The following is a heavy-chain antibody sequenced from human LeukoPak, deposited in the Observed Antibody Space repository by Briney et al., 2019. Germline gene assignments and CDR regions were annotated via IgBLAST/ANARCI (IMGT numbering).Heavy chain of an antibody. V-gene: IGHV3-23*01. J-gene: IGHJ4*02. D-gene: IGHD2-2*01. CDR1: GFTFSSYA. CDR2: ISGSGGRT. Sequence: GGSLRPSCAASGFTFSSYAMNWVRQTPGKGLEGVSVISGSGGRTYYADSVKGRFTISRDNSKNTVYLQMNSLRAEDTAVYHCAKPLHCSSNSCYEGLVDDWGQGTLVTVSA. CDR3: AKPLHCSSNSCYEGLVDD.